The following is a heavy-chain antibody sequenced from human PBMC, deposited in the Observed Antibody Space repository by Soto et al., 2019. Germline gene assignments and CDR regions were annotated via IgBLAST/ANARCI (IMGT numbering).Heavy chain of an antibody. D-gene: IGHD5-18*01. J-gene: IGHJ6*02. Sequence: XETXSLTXTVSGGSISSYYWSWIRQTAGKGLEWIGRIYTSGSTNYNPSLKSRVTMSVDTSKNQFSLKLSSVTAADTAVYYCARDGGYSYGYYYYYGMDVWGQGTTVTVYS. CDR2: IYTSGST. CDR3: ARDGGYSYGYYYYYGMDV. V-gene: IGHV4-4*07. CDR1: GGSISSYY.